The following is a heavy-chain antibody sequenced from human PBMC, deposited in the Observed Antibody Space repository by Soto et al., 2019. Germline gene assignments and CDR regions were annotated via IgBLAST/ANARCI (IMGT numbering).Heavy chain of an antibody. Sequence: QAQLVHSGTEVKKPGASVKVSCKASGYPFTGPYIYWVRQAPGQGLEWMGWINPSRGGTEFAEKFQGRVTVTRDTSIRTVFLELNSLTSDDTGVYFCAREFRTYSHGVDVWGQGTEVTVSS. V-gene: IGHV1-2*02. CDR2: INPSRGGT. D-gene: IGHD4-4*01. J-gene: IGHJ6*02. CDR3: AREFRTYSHGVDV. CDR1: GYPFTGPY.